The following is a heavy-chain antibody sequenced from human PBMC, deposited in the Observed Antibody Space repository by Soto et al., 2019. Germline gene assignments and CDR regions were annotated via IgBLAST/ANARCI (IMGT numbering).Heavy chain of an antibody. Sequence: SETLSLTCAVSGYSISSGYYWGWIRQPPGKGLEWIGSIYHSGSTYYNPSLKSRVTISVETSKNQDSLKLSSVTSADTAVYYCARAPAGRARITIFGVASYYFDYWGQGTLVTVSS. V-gene: IGHV4-38-2*01. CDR2: IYHSGST. J-gene: IGHJ4*02. D-gene: IGHD3-3*01. CDR3: ARAPAGRARITIFGVASYYFDY. CDR1: GYSISSGYY.